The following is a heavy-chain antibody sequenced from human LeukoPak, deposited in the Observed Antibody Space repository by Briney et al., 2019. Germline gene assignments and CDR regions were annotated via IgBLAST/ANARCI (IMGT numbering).Heavy chain of an antibody. CDR2: ISKSGERT. D-gene: IGHD3-3*01. Sequence: GGSLRLSCAASGLTFRKYGMSWVRQAPGKGLEWISTISKSGERTYYADSVKGRFTISTDNSKNTLYLQMNSLRPEGTTVYYCATDYDGLSRDVWGQGTTVTVSS. V-gene: IGHV3-23*01. CDR3: ATDYDGLSRDV. J-gene: IGHJ6*02. CDR1: GLTFRKYG.